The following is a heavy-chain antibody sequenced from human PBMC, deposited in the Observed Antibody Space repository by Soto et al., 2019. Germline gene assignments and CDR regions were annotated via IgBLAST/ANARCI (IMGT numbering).Heavy chain of an antibody. D-gene: IGHD3-22*01. Sequence: SLRLCYTASGFTFGDSAMRWFLQAPGKGLEWVSFITTKAYGGTIEYAASVKGRFTISRDDSKGIAYLQMNSLKTEDTALYFCARGHTIIPYWGQGTPVTVSS. J-gene: IGHJ4*02. CDR1: GFTFGDSA. V-gene: IGHV3-49*03. CDR3: ARGHTIIPY. CDR2: ITTKAYGGTI.